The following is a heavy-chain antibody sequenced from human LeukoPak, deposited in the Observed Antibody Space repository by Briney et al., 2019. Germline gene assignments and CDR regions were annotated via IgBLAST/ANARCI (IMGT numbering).Heavy chain of an antibody. CDR2: IYSGGST. V-gene: IGHV3-66*01. CDR1: GFTFCSYS. D-gene: IGHD4-11*01. J-gene: IGHJ4*02. Sequence: GGSLRLSCAASGFTFCSYSMSWVRQAPGKGLEWVSVIYSGGSTYYADSVKGRFTISRDNSKNTLYLQMNSLRAEDTAVYYCARDPDYPSPIDYWGQGTLVTVSS. CDR3: ARDPDYPSPIDY.